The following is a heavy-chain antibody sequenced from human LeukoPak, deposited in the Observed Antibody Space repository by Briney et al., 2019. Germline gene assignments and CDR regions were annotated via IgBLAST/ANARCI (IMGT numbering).Heavy chain of an antibody. CDR2: IYYSGTTNSGTT. D-gene: IGHD6-13*01. CDR1: GGSISIYY. V-gene: IGHV4-59*01. CDR3: VRSNKYSSSWYDYFDY. J-gene: IGHJ4*02. Sequence: SETLSLTCTVSGGSISIYYWSWIRQPPGKGLEWIAYIYYSGTTNSGTTNYNPSLKSRVTISLDTSKNQFSLRLNSVTAADTAVYYCVRSNKYSSSWYDYFDYWGQGTLVTVSS.